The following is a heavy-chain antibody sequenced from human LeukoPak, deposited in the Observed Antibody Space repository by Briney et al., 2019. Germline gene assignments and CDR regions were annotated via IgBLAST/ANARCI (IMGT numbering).Heavy chain of an antibody. Sequence: GGSLRLSCAAPGFTFSNAWMSWVRQAPGKGLEWVGRIKSKTDGGTTDYAAPVKGRFTISRDDSKNTLYLQMNSLKTEDTAAYYCTTENLIAAGYYFDYWGQGTLVTVSS. CDR3: TTENLIAAGYYFDY. CDR2: IKSKTDGGTT. J-gene: IGHJ4*02. D-gene: IGHD6-13*01. CDR1: GFTFSNAW. V-gene: IGHV3-15*01.